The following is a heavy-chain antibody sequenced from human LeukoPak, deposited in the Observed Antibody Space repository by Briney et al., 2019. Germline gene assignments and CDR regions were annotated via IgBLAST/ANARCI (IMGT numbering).Heavy chain of an antibody. CDR1: GGSISSSSYY. V-gene: IGHV4-39*07. J-gene: IGHJ5*02. CDR3: ARGVGYCSGGSCYSGRWFDP. D-gene: IGHD2-15*01. Sequence: PSETLSLTCTVSGGSISSSSYYWGWIRQPPGKGLEWIGSIYYSGSTYYNPSLKSRVTISVDTSKNQFSLKLSSVTAADTAVYYCARGVGYCSGGSCYSGRWFDPWGQGTLVTVSS. CDR2: IYYSGST.